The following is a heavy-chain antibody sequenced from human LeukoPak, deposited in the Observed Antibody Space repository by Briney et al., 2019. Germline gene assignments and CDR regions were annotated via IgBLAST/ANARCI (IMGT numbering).Heavy chain of an antibody. CDR1: GYTVTGNY. CDR2: INPNSGGT. Sequence: ASVKVSCNASGYTVTGNYLHWVRQAPGQGLEWMGWINPNSGGTKHGQKFQGRVSMTRDTSISTAYLELSSLRSDDTAVYYCARGRSVTTSSPFDYWSEGTLVTASS. D-gene: IGHD4-17*01. J-gene: IGHJ4*02. CDR3: ARGRSVTTSSPFDY. V-gene: IGHV1-2*02.